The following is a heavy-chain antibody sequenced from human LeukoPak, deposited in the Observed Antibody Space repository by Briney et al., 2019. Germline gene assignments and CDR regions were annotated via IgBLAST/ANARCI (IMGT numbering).Heavy chain of an antibody. CDR1: GGSISSGGYY. CDR2: IYYSGNT. Sequence: PSETLSLTCTVSGGSISSGGYYWSWIRQHPGKGLEWIGYIYYSGNTYYNSSLKSRVTISGDTSKNQFSLKLSSVTAADTAVYYCARDTVQLWFDYWGQGTLVTVSS. D-gene: IGHD5-18*01. CDR3: ARDTVQLWFDY. V-gene: IGHV4-31*03. J-gene: IGHJ4*02.